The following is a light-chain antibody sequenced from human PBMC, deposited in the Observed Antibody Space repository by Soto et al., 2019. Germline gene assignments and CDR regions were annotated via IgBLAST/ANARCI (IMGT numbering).Light chain of an antibody. J-gene: IGKJ1*01. CDR1: QTINGNY. CDR2: GAS. Sequence: DIVLTQSPCILSLSPGETATLSCRASQTINGNYLAWYQQRPGQAPRLLVSGASSRATGVPDKFSGSGSGTDFTLTISRLGPEDFAVYYCQQYNSPQWTFGQGTKVEI. CDR3: QQYNSPQWT. V-gene: IGKV3-20*01.